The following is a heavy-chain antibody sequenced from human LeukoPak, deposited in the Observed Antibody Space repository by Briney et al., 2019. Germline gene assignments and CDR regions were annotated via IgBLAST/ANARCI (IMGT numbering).Heavy chain of an antibody. CDR3: ARYLRDYEDFWSGYYTVDY. CDR2: IRYDGSNK. D-gene: IGHD3-3*01. J-gene: IGHJ4*02. Sequence: GGSLRLSCAASGFTFSSYGMHWVRQAPGKGLEWVAFIRYDGSNKYYADSVKGRFTISRDNAKNSLYLQMNSLRAEDTAVYYCARYLRDYEDFWSGYYTVDYWGQGTLVTVSS. CDR1: GFTFSSYG. V-gene: IGHV3-30*02.